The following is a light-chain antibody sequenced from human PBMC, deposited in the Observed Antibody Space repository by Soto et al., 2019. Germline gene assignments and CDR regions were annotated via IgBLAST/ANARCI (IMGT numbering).Light chain of an antibody. Sequence: EIVITQSQATLSVSPGERSTLSCRASQSVNSNLAWYQQKPGQAPRLLIYGASTRATVIPARFSGSGSGTEFTLTISSLQSEDFAVYYCQQYNNWPQTFGQGTTVDIK. CDR3: QQYNNWPQT. V-gene: IGKV3-15*01. CDR2: GAS. CDR1: QSVNSN. J-gene: IGKJ1*01.